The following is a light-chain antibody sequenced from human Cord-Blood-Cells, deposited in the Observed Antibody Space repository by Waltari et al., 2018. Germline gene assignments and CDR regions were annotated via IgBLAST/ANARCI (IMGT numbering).Light chain of an antibody. J-gene: IGKJ1*01. Sequence: DIVMTQSPLSLPVTPGEPASISCRSSQSLLHSNGYNYLDWYLQKPGQSPQLLIYLGSNRASGVPDRFSGSGSGTDFTLKIGRVEAEDVGVYYCMQALQTPRFGQGP. CDR3: MQALQTPR. V-gene: IGKV2-28*01. CDR2: LGS. CDR1: QSLLHSNGYNY.